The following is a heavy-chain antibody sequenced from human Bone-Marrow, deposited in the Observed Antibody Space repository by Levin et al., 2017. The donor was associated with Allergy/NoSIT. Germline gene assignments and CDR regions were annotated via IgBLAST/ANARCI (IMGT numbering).Heavy chain of an antibody. V-gene: IGHV1-24*01. CDR1: GYTLTEVS. Sequence: GASVKVSCKVSGYTLTEVSVHWVRQAPGKGLEWMGAFDPQDGETSYAQKFQGRVTLTEDTSIDTAYMELSSLTSEDTAMYFCATDSPGAAGAIEDYYTMDIWGQGTTVTVSS. CDR3: ATDSPGAAGAIEDYYTMDI. J-gene: IGHJ6*02. D-gene: IGHD2-2*01. CDR2: FDPQDGET.